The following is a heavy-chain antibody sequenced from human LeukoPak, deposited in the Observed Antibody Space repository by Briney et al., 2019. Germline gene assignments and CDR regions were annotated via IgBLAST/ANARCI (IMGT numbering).Heavy chain of an antibody. CDR3: ARGPHYAIFGVVKPSGAFDI. Sequence: PSETLSLTYNVSGGSMSNIYYWGWIRQPPGKGLEWIGNIFYSGITYYNPSLRSRVTIAIDTSKSQFSLKLTSVTAADTAVYYCARGPHYAIFGVVKPSGAFDIWGQGTMVTVSS. CDR1: GGSMSNIYY. D-gene: IGHD3-3*01. J-gene: IGHJ3*02. CDR2: IFYSGIT. V-gene: IGHV4-39*01.